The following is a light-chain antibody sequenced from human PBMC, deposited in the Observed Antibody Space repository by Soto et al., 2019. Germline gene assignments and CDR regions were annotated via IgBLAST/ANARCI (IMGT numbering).Light chain of an antibody. J-gene: IGKJ1*01. Sequence: EIVLTQSPGTFSLSPGERATLSCRGSQSVSSNFLAWYQQKPGQAPRLLIYGVSSRTTGIPDRFSGSGSGTDFTLSISRLEAEESAVYYCQQYGSSPGTFGQGTKGEIK. CDR2: GVS. CDR1: QSVSSNF. CDR3: QQYGSSPGT. V-gene: IGKV3-20*01.